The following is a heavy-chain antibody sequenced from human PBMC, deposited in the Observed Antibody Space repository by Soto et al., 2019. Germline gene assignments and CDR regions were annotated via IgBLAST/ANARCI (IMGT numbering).Heavy chain of an antibody. CDR1: GFSFSDYY. CDR3: ARGYYYDSSGYLGGPRPDAFDI. V-gene: IGHV1-46*01. Sequence: ASVKVSCKASGFSFSDYYMHWVRQAPGQGLEWMGIINPSGGSTSYAQKFQGRVTMTRDTSTSTVYMELSSLRSEDTAVYYCARGYYYDSSGYLGGPRPDAFDIWGQGTMVTVSS. CDR2: INPSGGST. D-gene: IGHD3-22*01. J-gene: IGHJ3*02.